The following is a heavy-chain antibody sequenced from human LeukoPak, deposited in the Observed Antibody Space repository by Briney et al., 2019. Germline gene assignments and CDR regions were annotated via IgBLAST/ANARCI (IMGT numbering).Heavy chain of an antibody. CDR2: IYYSGST. CDR3: ARGWGDGYNYHYFDY. Sequence: SETLSLTCTVSGGSISISSFYWGWIRQPPGKGLEWIGSIYYSGSTYYSPSLKSRVTISVDTSKNQFSLKLSSVTAADTAVYYCARGWGDGYNYHYFDYWGQGTLVTVSS. CDR1: GGSISISSFY. D-gene: IGHD5-24*01. J-gene: IGHJ4*02. V-gene: IGHV4-39*01.